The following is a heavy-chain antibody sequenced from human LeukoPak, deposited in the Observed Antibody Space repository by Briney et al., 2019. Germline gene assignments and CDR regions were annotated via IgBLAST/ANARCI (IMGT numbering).Heavy chain of an antibody. D-gene: IGHD6-13*01. V-gene: IGHV3-23*01. CDR3: AKGGRWYRPTFFDY. CDR1: GVSFSGYY. J-gene: IGHJ4*02. Sequence: ETLSLTCAVYGVSFSGYYWSWLRQPPGKGLEWVSAISGSGGNTYYADSVKGRFTISRDNSKNRLYLQMNSLGAEDTAVYYCAKGGRWYRPTFFDYWGQGTLVTVSS. CDR2: ISGSGGNT.